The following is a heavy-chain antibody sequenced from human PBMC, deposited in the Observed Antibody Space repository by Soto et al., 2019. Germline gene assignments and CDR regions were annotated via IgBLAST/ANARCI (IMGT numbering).Heavy chain of an antibody. D-gene: IGHD3-10*01. CDR3: AGGITMVRGVITRPYYFDY. CDR2: IYYSGST. V-gene: IGHV4-59*08. J-gene: IGHJ4*02. Sequence: SETLSLTCTVSGGSISSYYWSWIRQPPGKGLEWIGYIYYSGSTNYNPSLKSRVTISVDTSKNQFSLKLSSVTAADTAVYYCAGGITMVRGVITRPYYFDYWGQGTLVTVSS. CDR1: GGSISSYY.